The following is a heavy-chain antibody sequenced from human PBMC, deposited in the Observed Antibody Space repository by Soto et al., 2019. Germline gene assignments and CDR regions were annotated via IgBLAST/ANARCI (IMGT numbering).Heavy chain of an antibody. CDR2: ISGSGGST. J-gene: IGHJ3*02. CDR3: AKDRGYCSGGSCYSGKNAFDI. Sequence: EVQLLESGGGLVQPGGSLRLSCAASGFTFSSYAMSWVRQAPGKGLEWVSAISGSGGSTYYADSVKGRFTISRDNSKNPLYLQMNSLRAEDTAVYYCAKDRGYCSGGSCYSGKNAFDIWGQGTMVTVSS. CDR1: GFTFSSYA. V-gene: IGHV3-23*01. D-gene: IGHD2-15*01.